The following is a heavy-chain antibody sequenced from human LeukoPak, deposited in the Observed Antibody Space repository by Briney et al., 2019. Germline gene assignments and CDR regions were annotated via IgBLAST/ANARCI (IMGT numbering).Heavy chain of an antibody. CDR1: GGSISSYY. J-gene: IGHJ5*02. CDR2: IYTSGST. Sequence: PSETLSLTCTVSGGSISSYYWSWIRQPAGKGLEWIGRIYTSGSTNYNPSLKSRVIMSVDTSKNQFSLKLSSVTAADTAVYYCARQVVAATGNWFDPWGQGTLVTVPS. D-gene: IGHD2-15*01. V-gene: IGHV4-4*07. CDR3: ARQVVAATGNWFDP.